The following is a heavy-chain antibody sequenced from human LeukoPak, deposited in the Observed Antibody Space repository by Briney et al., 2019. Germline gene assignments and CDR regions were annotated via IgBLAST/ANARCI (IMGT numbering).Heavy chain of an antibody. CDR1: GFTFSSYS. J-gene: IGHJ4*02. Sequence: AGGSLRLSCAASGFTFSSYSMHWVRQAPGKGLERVAVISYDGSNKYYADSVKGRFTISRDNSKNTLYLQMNSLRAEDTAVYYCAGEISSRRETLFDYWGQGTLVTVSS. D-gene: IGHD2/OR15-2a*01. CDR2: ISYDGSNK. V-gene: IGHV3-30*03. CDR3: AGEISSRRETLFDY.